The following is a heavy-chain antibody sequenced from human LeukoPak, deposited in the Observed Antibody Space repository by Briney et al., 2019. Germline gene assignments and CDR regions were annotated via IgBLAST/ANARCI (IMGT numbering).Heavy chain of an antibody. V-gene: IGHV3-7*01. Sequence: GGSLRLSCAASGFTFSSYWMSWVRQAPGKGLEWVANIKQDGSEKYYVDSVKGRFTISRDNAKNSLYLQMNSLRAEDTAVYYCASDGYAQDFDYWGQGTLVTVSS. CDR1: GFTFSSYW. CDR2: IKQDGSEK. CDR3: ASDGYAQDFDY. D-gene: IGHD5-12*01. J-gene: IGHJ4*02.